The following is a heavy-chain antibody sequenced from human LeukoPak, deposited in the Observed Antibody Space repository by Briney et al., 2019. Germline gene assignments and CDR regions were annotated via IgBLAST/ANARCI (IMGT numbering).Heavy chain of an antibody. CDR3: AKDVGKWESLHFFDY. J-gene: IGHJ4*02. V-gene: IGHV3-30-3*01. CDR1: GFTFSSYA. CDR2: ISYDGSNK. D-gene: IGHD1-26*01. Sequence: GGSLRLSCAASGFTFSSYAMHWVRQAPGKGLEWVAVISYDGSNKYYADSVKGRFTISRDDSRSTLYLQMNSLRGDDTAVYYCAKDVGKWESLHFFDYWGQGTLVTVSS.